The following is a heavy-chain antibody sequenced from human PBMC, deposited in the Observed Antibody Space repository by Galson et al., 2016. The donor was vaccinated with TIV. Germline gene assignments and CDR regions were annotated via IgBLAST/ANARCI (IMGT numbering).Heavy chain of an antibody. Sequence: PALVKPTQTLTLTCTVSGFSLSNARMGVSWIRQPPGKALEWLAHIFSSDKKSYSTSLQSRLSISKDTSKSQVVLTMTNVDPIDTATYYCARIAPLTVTLNLWFDTWSQGTPVTVSS. J-gene: IGHJ5*02. V-gene: IGHV2-26*01. CDR3: ARIAPLTVTLNLWFDT. CDR1: GFSLSNARMG. CDR2: IFSSDKK. D-gene: IGHD4-17*01.